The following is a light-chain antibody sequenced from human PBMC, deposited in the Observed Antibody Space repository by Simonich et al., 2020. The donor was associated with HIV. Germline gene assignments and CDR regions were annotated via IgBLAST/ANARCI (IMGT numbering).Light chain of an antibody. Sequence: DIVMTQTPLSLSVTPGQPASISCNFSQSRLHSDGKTNLYWYLQKPGQSPHLLMYEVSNRFSGVQDRVSGSGSGTDFTLKNSRVEAEDVGVYYCMQSKQLPWTFGQGTKVEIK. V-gene: IGKV2D-29*02. J-gene: IGKJ1*01. CDR1: QSRLHSDGKTN. CDR2: EVS. CDR3: MQSKQLPWT.